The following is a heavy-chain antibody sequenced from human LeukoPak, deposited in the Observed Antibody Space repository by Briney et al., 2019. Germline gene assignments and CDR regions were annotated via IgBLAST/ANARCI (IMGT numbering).Heavy chain of an antibody. J-gene: IGHJ4*02. CDR1: GGSISSSSYY. Sequence: PSETLSLTCTVSGGSISSSSYYWGWIRQPPGKGLEWIGSIYYSGSTYYNPSLESRVTISVDTSKNQFSLKLSSVTAADTAVYYCASLSHDYGDYWYDYWGQGTLVTVSS. D-gene: IGHD4-17*01. CDR3: ASLSHDYGDYWYDY. CDR2: IYYSGST. V-gene: IGHV4-39*01.